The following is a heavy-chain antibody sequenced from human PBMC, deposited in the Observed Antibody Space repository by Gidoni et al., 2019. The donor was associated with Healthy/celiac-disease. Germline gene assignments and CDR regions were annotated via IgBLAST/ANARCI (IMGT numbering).Heavy chain of an antibody. D-gene: IGHD2-21*02. J-gene: IGHJ4*02. CDR3: AKDRMGVVVTAPPDY. Sequence: QVQLVESGGGVVQPGRSRRLSCAASGFTFSSYGMHWFRQAPGKGLEWVAVISNDGSNKYYADSVKGRFTISRDNSKNTLYLQMNSLRAEDTAVYYCAKDRMGVVVTAPPDYWGQGTLVTVSS. V-gene: IGHV3-30*18. CDR2: ISNDGSNK. CDR1: GFTFSSYG.